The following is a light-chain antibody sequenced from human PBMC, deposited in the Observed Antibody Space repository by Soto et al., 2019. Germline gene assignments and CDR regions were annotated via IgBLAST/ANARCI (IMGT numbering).Light chain of an antibody. CDR2: GAS. V-gene: IGKV3-20*01. CDR3: QQYAASPRT. J-gene: IGKJ1*01. Sequence: EIVLTQSLGTLSLSPRERATLSCRASQSVSNAYLAWYQHKVGQSPRLLIYGASNRAPGIPDRFSGSGSGTDFTLTISRLEPEDFAVYYCQQYAASPRTFGQGTQVEVK. CDR1: QSVSNAY.